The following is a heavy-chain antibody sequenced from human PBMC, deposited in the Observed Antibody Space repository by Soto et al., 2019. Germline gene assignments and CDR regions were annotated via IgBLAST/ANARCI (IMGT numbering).Heavy chain of an antibody. V-gene: IGHV4-34*01. D-gene: IGHD6-13*01. CDR3: ARVIYPDSSSWYRWFDP. CDR1: GGSFSGYY. J-gene: IGHJ5*02. Sequence: SETLSLTCAVYGGSFSGYYWTWIRQPPGTGLEWIGEINHSGSTNYNPSLKSRVTISVDTSKNQFSLKLSSVTAADTAVYYCARVIYPDSSSWYRWFDPWGQGTLVTVSS. CDR2: INHSGST.